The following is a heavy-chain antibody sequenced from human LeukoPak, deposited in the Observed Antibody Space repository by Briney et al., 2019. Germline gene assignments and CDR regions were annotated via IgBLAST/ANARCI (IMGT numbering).Heavy chain of an antibody. Sequence: KPSETLSLTCTVSGGSISSYYWSWIRQPPGKGLEWIGYIYYSGSTNYNPSLKSRVTISVDTSKNQNQFSLKLSSVTAADTAVYYCARYGSRNSHFDYWGQGTLVTVSS. J-gene: IGHJ4*02. CDR3: ARYGSRNSHFDY. CDR1: GGSISSYY. V-gene: IGHV4-59*08. CDR2: IYYSGST. D-gene: IGHD3-10*01.